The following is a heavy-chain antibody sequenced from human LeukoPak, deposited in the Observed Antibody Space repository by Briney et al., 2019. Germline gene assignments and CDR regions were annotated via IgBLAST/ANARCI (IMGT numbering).Heavy chain of an antibody. D-gene: IGHD6-13*01. CDR3: ARGRTGAAGFFDY. J-gene: IGHJ4*02. CDR2: ISYSGST. CDR1: GGSISSFY. V-gene: IGHV4-59*01. Sequence: SETLSLTCTVSGGSISSFYWSWIRQPPGKGLEWIGYISYSGSTKYNPSLKSRVTISVDTSKNQFSLKLDSVTAADTAVYYCARGRTGAAGFFDYWGRGALVTVSS.